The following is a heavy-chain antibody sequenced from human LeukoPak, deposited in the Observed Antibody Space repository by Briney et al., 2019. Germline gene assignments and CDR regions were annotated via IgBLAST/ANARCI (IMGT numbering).Heavy chain of an antibody. Sequence: GGSLRLSCAASGFTFSNYWMSWVRQAPGKGLEWVANIKQDGSEKYCVDSVKGRFTISRDNAKNSLYLQMNSLRAEDTAVYYCARGTLNIPGEHGAFDYWGQGTLVTVSS. D-gene: IGHD1-14*01. J-gene: IGHJ4*02. CDR3: ARGTLNIPGEHGAFDY. V-gene: IGHV3-7*01. CDR2: IKQDGSEK. CDR1: GFTFSNYW.